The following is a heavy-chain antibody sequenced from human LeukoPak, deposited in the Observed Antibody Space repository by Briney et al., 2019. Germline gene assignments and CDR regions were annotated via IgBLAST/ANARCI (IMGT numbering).Heavy chain of an antibody. D-gene: IGHD5-18*01. Sequence: GGSLGLSCAASGFTFDDYAMHWVRQAPGKGLEWVSGISWNSGSIGYADSVKGRFTISRDNAKNSLYLQMNSLRAEDTAVYYCARDHLDTAMVYYYYYGMDVWGQGTTVTVSS. V-gene: IGHV3-9*01. CDR2: ISWNSGSI. CDR3: ARDHLDTAMVYYYYYGMDV. CDR1: GFTFDDYA. J-gene: IGHJ6*02.